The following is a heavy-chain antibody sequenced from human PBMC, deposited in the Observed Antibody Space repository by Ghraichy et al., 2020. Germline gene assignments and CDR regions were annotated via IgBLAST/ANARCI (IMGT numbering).Heavy chain of an antibody. Sequence: ASVKVSCKASGYTFTSYYMHWVRQAPGQGLEWMGLINPSGGNTIYAQKFQGRVTMTRDTSTGTVYMDLSSLRTEDTAVYFCARDGDFYYSSGNYENWFDPWGQVTLVTVSS. J-gene: IGHJ5*02. D-gene: IGHD3-10*01. V-gene: IGHV1-46*01. CDR3: ARDGDFYYSSGNYENWFDP. CDR2: INPSGGNT. CDR1: GYTFTSYY.